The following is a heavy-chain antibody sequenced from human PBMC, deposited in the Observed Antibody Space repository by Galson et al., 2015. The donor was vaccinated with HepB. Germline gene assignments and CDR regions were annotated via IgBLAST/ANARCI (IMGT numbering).Heavy chain of an antibody. CDR3: ARIRLTPSNDAFDI. D-gene: IGHD2-15*01. CDR1: GFSLSTSGMC. Sequence: PALVKPTQTLTLTCTFSGFSLSTSGMCVSWIRQPPGKALEWLALIDWDDDKYYSTSLKTRLTISKDTSKNQVVLTMTNMDPVDTATYYCARIRLTPSNDAFDIWGQGTMVTVSS. J-gene: IGHJ3*02. CDR2: IDWDDDK. V-gene: IGHV2-70*01.